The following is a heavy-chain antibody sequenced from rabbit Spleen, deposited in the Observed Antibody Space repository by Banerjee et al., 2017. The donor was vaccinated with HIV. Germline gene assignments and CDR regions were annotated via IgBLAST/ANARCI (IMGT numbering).Heavy chain of an antibody. CDR2: INTVTGKS. CDR3: TRDDGSGHYIDGYFNL. CDR1: GVSFNDKDV. Sequence: EQLEESGGGLVKPEGSLTLTCKASGVSFNDKDVMCWVRQAPGKGLEWIACINTVTGKSVYASWAQGRFIMSRTSSTTVTLQMTSLTAADTATYFCTRDDGSGHYIDGYFNLWGQGTLVTVS. D-gene: IGHD1-1*01. J-gene: IGHJ4*01. V-gene: IGHV1S45*01.